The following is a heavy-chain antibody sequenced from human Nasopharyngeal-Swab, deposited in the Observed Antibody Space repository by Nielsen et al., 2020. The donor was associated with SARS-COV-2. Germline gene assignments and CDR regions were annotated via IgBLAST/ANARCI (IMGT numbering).Heavy chain of an antibody. Sequence: VSCAASGFTFSSYAMTWVRQAPGKGLEWVSVVTGSGYGTDYADSVKGRFTISRDNAKNTLYLQMNSLRAEDTAVYYCARKDVFAYGVDAFDIWGQGTMVTVSS. CDR1: GFTFSSYA. D-gene: IGHD3-10*01. CDR2: VTGSGYGT. J-gene: IGHJ3*02. CDR3: ARKDVFAYGVDAFDI. V-gene: IGHV3-23*01.